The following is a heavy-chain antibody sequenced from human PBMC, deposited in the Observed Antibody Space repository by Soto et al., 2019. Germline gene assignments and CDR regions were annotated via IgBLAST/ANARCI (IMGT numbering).Heavy chain of an antibody. CDR3: ARSYSTSSYRPYYFDY. Sequence: SETLSLTCTVSGGSVSSQYWSWIRQPAGKGLEWIGRIYNGGIPLIHPSLESRVALSLDTSKNQFSLTLSSVPAADTAIYYCARSYSTSSYRPYYFDYCGQGTLVTVSS. V-gene: IGHV4-4*07. CDR1: GGSVSSQY. J-gene: IGHJ4*02. D-gene: IGHD6-6*01. CDR2: IYNGGIP.